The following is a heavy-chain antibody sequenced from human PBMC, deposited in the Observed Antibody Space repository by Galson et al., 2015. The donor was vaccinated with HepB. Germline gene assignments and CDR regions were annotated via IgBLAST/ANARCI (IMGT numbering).Heavy chain of an antibody. D-gene: IGHD3-10*01. J-gene: IGHJ4*02. V-gene: IGHV3-23*01. CDR1: GFTFSSYA. Sequence: SLRLSCAASGFTFSSYAMSWVRQAPGKGLEWVSAISGSGGSTYYADSVKGRFTISRDNSKNTLYLQMNSLRAEDTAVYYCAKGGGPIGAMVRGVIVEFDYWGQGTLVTVSS. CDR3: AKGGGPIGAMVRGVIVEFDY. CDR2: ISGSGGST.